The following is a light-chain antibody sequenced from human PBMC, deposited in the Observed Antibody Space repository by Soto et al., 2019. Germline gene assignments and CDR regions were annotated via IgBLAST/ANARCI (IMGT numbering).Light chain of an antibody. J-gene: IGLJ3*02. CDR3: CSYTSSINEV. CDR1: SSDIGAYKY. CDR2: EVN. V-gene: IGLV2-14*01. Sequence: QSALTQPASVSGSPGQSITISCTGTSSDIGAYKYVAWYQQQSGQAPKLMTYEVNNRPSGVSNRFAGSKSGNTASLTIAGLQAEDEADYYCCSYTSSINEVFGGGTKLTVL.